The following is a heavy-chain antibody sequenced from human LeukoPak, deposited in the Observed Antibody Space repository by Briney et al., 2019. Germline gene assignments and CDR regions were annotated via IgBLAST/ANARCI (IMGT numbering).Heavy chain of an antibody. D-gene: IGHD3-10*01. V-gene: IGHV3-7*01. CDR2: INGEGSDK. J-gene: IGHJ4*02. CDR1: GFTFSNSW. Sequence: PGGSLRLSCAASGFTFSNSWMTWVRQVPGKGLEWVATINGEGSDKYYVDSVKGRFIISRDNAKNSLQLQMSSLRVEDTAVYYCMELGRSDWGEGTLVTVSP. CDR3: MELGRSD.